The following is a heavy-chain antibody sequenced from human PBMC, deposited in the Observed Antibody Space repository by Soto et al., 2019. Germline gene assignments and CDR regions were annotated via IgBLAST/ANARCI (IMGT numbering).Heavy chain of an antibody. V-gene: IGHV1-18*01. Sequence: ASVKVSCKASGYTFTSYGISWVRQAPGQGLEWMGWISAYNGNTNYAQKLQGRVTMTTDTSTSTAYMELRSLRSDDTAVYYCARDLGYGSGTYYKDWFDPWGQGTLVTVSS. CDR1: GYTFTSYG. J-gene: IGHJ5*02. CDR2: ISAYNGNT. CDR3: ARDLGYGSGTYYKDWFDP. D-gene: IGHD3-10*01.